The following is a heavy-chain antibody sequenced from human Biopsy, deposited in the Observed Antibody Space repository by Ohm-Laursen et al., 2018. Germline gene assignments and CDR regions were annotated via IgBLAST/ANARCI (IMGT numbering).Heavy chain of an antibody. CDR1: GKTFSDYQ. CDR3: GNEVHGRDY. J-gene: IGHJ4*02. CDR2: INQAGTT. V-gene: IGHV4-34*08. D-gene: IGHD2-15*01. Sequence: SETLSLTCAVFGKTFSDYQWSWIRQPPGKGLEWIGQINQAGTTNYNPSLKSRVSIPADASKYEFPLRLTSVTAADTAVYLCGNEVHGRDYWGLGAQVTVSS.